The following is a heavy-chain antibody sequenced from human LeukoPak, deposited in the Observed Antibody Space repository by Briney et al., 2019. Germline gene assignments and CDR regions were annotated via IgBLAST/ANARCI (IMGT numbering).Heavy chain of an antibody. V-gene: IGHV1-18*01. D-gene: IGHD2-2*01. CDR2: ISTYNGNT. CDR3: ARAVPTAAGGYYMDV. Sequence: ASVKVSCKASGYSLTSYGISWVRPAPGQGLELLGWISTYNGNTNYAQKFQGRVTMTTDTSTSTGYMELRSLRSDDTAVYYCARAVPTAAGGYYMDVWGKGTTVTVSS. CDR1: GYSLTSYG. J-gene: IGHJ6*03.